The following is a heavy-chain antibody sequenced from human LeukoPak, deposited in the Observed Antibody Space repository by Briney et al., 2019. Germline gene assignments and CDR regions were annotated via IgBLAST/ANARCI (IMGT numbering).Heavy chain of an antibody. CDR3: ARGQMIAVAGTAPFDY. J-gene: IGHJ4*02. CDR1: GFTFSSYG. D-gene: IGHD6-19*01. CDR2: ISGSGGST. Sequence: PGGSLRLSCAASGFTFSSYGMSWVRQAPGKGLEWVSAISGSGGSTYYADSVKGRFIISRDNSKNTLYLQMNSLRAEDTAVYYCARGQMIAVAGTAPFDYWGQGTLVTVPS. V-gene: IGHV3-23*01.